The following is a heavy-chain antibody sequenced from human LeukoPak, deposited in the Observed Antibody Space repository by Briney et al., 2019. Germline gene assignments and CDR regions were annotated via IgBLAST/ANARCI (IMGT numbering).Heavy chain of an antibody. CDR1: GGSISSYY. J-gene: IGHJ4*02. Sequence: SETLSLTCTVSGGSISSYYWSWIRQPAGKGLEWIGRIYTSGSTKYNSSLKSRVTMSVDTSKNQFSLKLSSVTAADTAVYYCARGFLGDYYGSGSYYVFDYWGQGTLVTVSS. D-gene: IGHD3-10*01. CDR3: ARGFLGDYYGSGSYYVFDY. CDR2: IYTSGST. V-gene: IGHV4-4*07.